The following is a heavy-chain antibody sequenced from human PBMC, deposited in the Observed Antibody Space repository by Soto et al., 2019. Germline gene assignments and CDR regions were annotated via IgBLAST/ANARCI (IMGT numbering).Heavy chain of an antibody. CDR3: ARSSTSANYFDS. CDR2: IYYSGST. V-gene: IGHV4-31*03. D-gene: IGHD2-2*01. J-gene: IGHJ4*02. Sequence: QVQLQESGPGLVKPSQTLSLTCTVSGVSISSGGYYWSWIRQHPGKGLEWIGYIYYSGSTYYNPSLKSRVTIPVDTSKNQFSLKLSSVTAADTAVYYCARSSTSANYFDSWGQGTLVTVSS. CDR1: GVSISSGGYY.